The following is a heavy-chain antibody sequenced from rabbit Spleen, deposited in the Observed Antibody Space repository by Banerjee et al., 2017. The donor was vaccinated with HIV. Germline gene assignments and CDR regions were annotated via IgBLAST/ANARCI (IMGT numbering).Heavy chain of an antibody. V-gene: IGHV1S45*01. Sequence: QEQLEESGGDLVKPGASLTLTCTASGFSFSNNYVMCWVRQAPGKGLEWIACISAGNSDNTYYASWAKGRFTISKTSSTTVTLQMTSLTVADTATYFCARGDSSDDYTELYFNLWGPGTLVTVS. CDR3: ARGDSSDDYTELYFNL. D-gene: IGHD2-1*01. CDR2: ISAGNSDNT. J-gene: IGHJ4*01. CDR1: GFSFSNNYV.